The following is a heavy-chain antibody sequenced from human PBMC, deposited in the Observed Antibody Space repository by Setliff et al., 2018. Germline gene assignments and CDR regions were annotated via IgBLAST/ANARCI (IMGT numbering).Heavy chain of an antibody. CDR2: IRFDGSNK. V-gene: IGHV3-30*02. J-gene: IGHJ5*02. Sequence: GGSLRLYCAASGFIFSDFYMSWVRQAPGKGLEWVAFIRFDGSNKYYADSVKGRFTISRDNAMDTLFLQMNGLTTDDTAKYFCAKDRWGYADPWGQGTLVTVSS. CDR3: AKDRWGYADP. CDR1: GFIFSDFY. D-gene: IGHD2-2*01.